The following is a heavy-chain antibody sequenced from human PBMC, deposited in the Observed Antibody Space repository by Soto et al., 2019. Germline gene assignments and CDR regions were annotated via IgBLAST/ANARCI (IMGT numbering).Heavy chain of an antibody. CDR1: DDSISPHY. Sequence: SETLSLTCTVADDSISPHYCTWVRRPPGKGLECVGYVYYTGTTMYNPSLKSRLTISVDRSKNQVSLNLTSVTAADTAVYFCARLGGYYQALDHWSQGTLVTVSS. V-gene: IGHV4-59*08. CDR3: ARLGGYYQALDH. CDR2: VYYTGTT. D-gene: IGHD3-3*01. J-gene: IGHJ4*02.